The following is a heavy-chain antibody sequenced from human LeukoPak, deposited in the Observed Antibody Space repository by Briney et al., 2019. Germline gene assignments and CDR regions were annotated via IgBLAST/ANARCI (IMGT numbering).Heavy chain of an antibody. CDR1: GDSKSYHK. V-gene: IGHV4-59*11. J-gene: IGHJ4*02. CDR2: IYQSGRT. CDR3: ARYSGEDYDFWSGNTRGYFDY. Sequence: SETLSLTCTVSGDSKSYHKWNWIRQSAGKGLEWIGYIYQSGRTNYNPSLKSRVTISVDTSKNQFSLKLSSVTAADTAVYYCARYSGEDYDFWSGNTRGYFDYWGQGTLVTVSS. D-gene: IGHD3-3*01.